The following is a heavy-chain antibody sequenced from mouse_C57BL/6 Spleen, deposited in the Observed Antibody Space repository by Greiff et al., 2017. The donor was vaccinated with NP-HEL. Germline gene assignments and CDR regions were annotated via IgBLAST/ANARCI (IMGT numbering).Heavy chain of an antibody. V-gene: IGHV5-17*01. CDR2: ISSGSSTI. D-gene: IGHD1-1*01. CDR3: ARPYYYGSRGYAMDY. J-gene: IGHJ4*01. Sequence: EVKLMESGGGLVKPGGSLKLSCAASGFTFSDYGMHWVRQAPEKGLEWVAYISSGSSTIYYADTVKGRFTISRDNAKNTLFLQMTSLRSEDTAMYDCARPYYYGSRGYAMDYWGQGTSVTVSS. CDR1: GFTFSDYG.